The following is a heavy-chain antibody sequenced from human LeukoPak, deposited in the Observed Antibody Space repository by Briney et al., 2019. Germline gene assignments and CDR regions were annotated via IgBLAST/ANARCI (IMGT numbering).Heavy chain of an antibody. CDR2: IYYSGST. Sequence: SETLSLTCTVSGGSISSSSYYWGWIRQPPGKGLEWIGSIYYSGSTYYNPSLKSRVTISVDTSKNQFSLKLSSVTAADTAVYYCARFPSHFTMVRGVISAIDYWGQGTLVTVSS. D-gene: IGHD3-10*01. J-gene: IGHJ4*02. CDR3: ARFPSHFTMVRGVISAIDY. V-gene: IGHV4-39*07. CDR1: GGSISSSSYY.